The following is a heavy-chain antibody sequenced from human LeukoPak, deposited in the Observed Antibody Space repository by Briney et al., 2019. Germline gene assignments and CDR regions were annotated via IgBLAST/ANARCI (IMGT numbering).Heavy chain of an antibody. CDR1: GGSLSSYY. D-gene: IGHD3-10*01. Sequence: SETLSLTCTVSGGSLSSYYWRWIRQPPGKGLEWIGYIYYSGSTNYNPSLKSRVTISVDTSKNQFSLKLSSVTAADTAVYYCARDPYLLWFGELSERYFDLWGRGTLVTVSS. J-gene: IGHJ2*01. CDR2: IYYSGST. V-gene: IGHV4-59*01. CDR3: ARDPYLLWFGELSERYFDL.